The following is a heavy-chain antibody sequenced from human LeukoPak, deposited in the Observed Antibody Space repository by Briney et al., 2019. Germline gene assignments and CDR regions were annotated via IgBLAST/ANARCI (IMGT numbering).Heavy chain of an antibody. CDR3: ARDLYPPRDYYDSSGYYPYYFDY. V-gene: IGHV3-7*01. CDR1: GFTFSSYW. Sequence: GGSLRLSCAASGFTFSSYWMSWVRQAPGKGLEWVANIKQDGSEKYYVDSVKGRFTISRDNAKNSLYLQMNSLRAEDTAVYYCARDLYPPRDYYDSSGYYPYYFDYWGQGTLVTVSS. D-gene: IGHD3-22*01. CDR2: IKQDGSEK. J-gene: IGHJ4*02.